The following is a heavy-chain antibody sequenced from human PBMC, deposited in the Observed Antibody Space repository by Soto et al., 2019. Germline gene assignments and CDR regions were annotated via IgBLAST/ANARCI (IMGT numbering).Heavy chain of an antibody. D-gene: IGHD6-13*01. CDR1: GYTFINFG. Sequence: QVQLVQSGTEVKKPGASVKVSCKTSGYTFINFGIGWVRQAPGQGLDWLGWISPFNGHTHYAQKFQGRVSLTTDTSTSTAFLELRSLTYDDTAVYYCAREPPRATAGLNYFDPWGQGTLVTVSS. CDR2: ISPFNGHT. J-gene: IGHJ5*02. V-gene: IGHV1-18*01. CDR3: AREPPRATAGLNYFDP.